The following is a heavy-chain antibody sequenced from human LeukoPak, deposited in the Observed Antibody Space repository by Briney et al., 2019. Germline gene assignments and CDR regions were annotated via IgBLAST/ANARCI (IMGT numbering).Heavy chain of an antibody. CDR2: INHSGST. Sequence: SETLSLTCAVYGGSFSGYYWSWIRQPPGKGLEWIGEINHSGSTNYNPSLKSRVTISVDTSKNQFSLKLSSVTAADTAVYCCARVGWEFGELAHDYWGQGTLVTVSS. V-gene: IGHV4-34*01. CDR3: ARVGWEFGELAHDY. CDR1: GGSFSGYY. D-gene: IGHD3-10*01. J-gene: IGHJ4*02.